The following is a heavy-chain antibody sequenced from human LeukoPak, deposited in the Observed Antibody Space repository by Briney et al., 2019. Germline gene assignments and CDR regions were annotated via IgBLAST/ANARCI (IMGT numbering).Heavy chain of an antibody. J-gene: IGHJ4*02. CDR3: AKDRPQEVFFGVASFDY. D-gene: IGHD3-3*01. V-gene: IGHV3-23*01. CDR2: ISGSGGST. CDR1: GFTFSSYA. Sequence: GGSLRLSCEASGFTFSSYAMSWVRQAPGKGLEWVSAISGSGGSTDYADSVKGRFTISRDNSKKKLYLQLNSLRAEDTAVYYCAKDRPQEVFFGVASFDYWGQGTLVTVSS.